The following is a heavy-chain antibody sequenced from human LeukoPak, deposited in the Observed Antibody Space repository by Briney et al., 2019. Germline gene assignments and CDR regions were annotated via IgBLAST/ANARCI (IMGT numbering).Heavy chain of an antibody. D-gene: IGHD6-19*01. CDR1: GGTFSSYA. J-gene: IGHJ4*02. CDR2: IIPIFGTA. Sequence: SVKVSCKASGGTFSSYAISWVRQAPGQGLEWMGGIIPIFGTANYAQKFQGRVTITADESTSTAYMELSSLRSEDTAVYYCARGEEWLVHSAIHYWGQGTLVTVSS. CDR3: ARGEEWLVHSAIHY. V-gene: IGHV1-69*01.